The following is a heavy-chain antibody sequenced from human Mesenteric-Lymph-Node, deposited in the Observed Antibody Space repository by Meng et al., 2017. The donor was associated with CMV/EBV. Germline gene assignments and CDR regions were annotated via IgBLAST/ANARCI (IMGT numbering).Heavy chain of an antibody. Sequence: CAASGFAFSSYGMHWVRQAPGKGLEWVAFIGYDGSDKYYADSVKGRFTISRDNSKNTLYLQVNTLRAEDTAVYYCAKVSLGVNWIDPWGQGTLVTVSS. CDR3: AKVSLGVNWIDP. V-gene: IGHV3-30*02. CDR2: IGYDGSDK. J-gene: IGHJ5*02. CDR1: GFAFSSYG.